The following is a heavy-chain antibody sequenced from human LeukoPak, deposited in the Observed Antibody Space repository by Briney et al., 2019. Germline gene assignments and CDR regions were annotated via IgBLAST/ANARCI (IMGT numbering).Heavy chain of an antibody. V-gene: IGHV3-21*01. CDR3: ARDGPSSSYDY. D-gene: IGHD6-13*01. CDR1: GFTSSSYS. J-gene: IGHJ4*02. CDR2: ISSSSSYI. Sequence: GGSLRLSCAASGFTSSSYSMNWVRQAPGKGLEWVSSISSSSSYIYYADSVKGRFTISRDNAKNSLYLQMNSLRAEDAAVYYCARDGPSSSYDYWGQGTLVTVSS.